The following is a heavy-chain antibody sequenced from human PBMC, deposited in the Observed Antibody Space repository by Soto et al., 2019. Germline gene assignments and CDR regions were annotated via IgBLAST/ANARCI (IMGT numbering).Heavy chain of an antibody. CDR1: GGSISSYY. Sequence: SETLSLTCTVSGGSISSYYWSWIRQPPGKGLEWIGYIYYSGSTNYNPSLKSRVTISVDTSKNQFSLKLSSVTAADTAVYYCARQAPQYYDFWSGHRGGAFDIWGQGTMVTVSS. J-gene: IGHJ3*02. V-gene: IGHV4-59*08. CDR2: IYYSGST. D-gene: IGHD3-3*01. CDR3: ARQAPQYYDFWSGHRGGAFDI.